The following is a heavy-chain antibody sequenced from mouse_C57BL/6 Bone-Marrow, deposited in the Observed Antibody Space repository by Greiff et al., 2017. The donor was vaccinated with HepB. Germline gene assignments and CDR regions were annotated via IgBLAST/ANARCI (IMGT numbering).Heavy chain of an antibody. CDR3: ARRGWYYAMDY. J-gene: IGHJ4*01. Sequence: DVKLVESGPGMVKPSQSLSLTCTVTGYSITSGYEWHWIRHFPGNKLEWMGYISYSGSTNYNPSLKSRISITHDTSKNHFFLKLNSVTTEDTATYDCARRGWYYAMDYWGQGTSVTVSS. D-gene: IGHD1-1*02. V-gene: IGHV3-1*01. CDR2: ISYSGST. CDR1: GYSITSGYE.